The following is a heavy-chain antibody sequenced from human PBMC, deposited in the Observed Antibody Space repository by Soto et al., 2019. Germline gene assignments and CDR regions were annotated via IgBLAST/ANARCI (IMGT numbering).Heavy chain of an antibody. CDR3: ARSGKLGGALDV. CDR1: GGTFGRYT. J-gene: IGHJ6*04. V-gene: IGHV1-69*08. CDR2: IIPILETA. Sequence: QVQLVQSGAEVKKPGSSVKVSCKASGGTFGRYTLSWVRHAPGQGLEWMGWIIPILETANYERRFQGRLTITADTYTGTAYMDLSGLKSDDTGVYYCARSGKLGGALDVWCKGTPVTVSS. D-gene: IGHD1-26*01.